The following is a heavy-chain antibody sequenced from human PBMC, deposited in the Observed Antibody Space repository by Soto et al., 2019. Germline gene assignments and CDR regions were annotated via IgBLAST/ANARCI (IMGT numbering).Heavy chain of an antibody. CDR2: IYSGAST. J-gene: IGHJ6*02. CDR3: ARDRIPTGMDV. Sequence: EVQLVESGGGLVQPGGSLRLSCAASGFTVSSNYISWVRQAPGKGLEWVSVIYSGASTYYADSVKGKFTNSRDNSKNTLYLQMNSLRAEDTAVYYCARDRIPTGMDVWGQGTTVTVSS. D-gene: IGHD2-15*01. CDR1: GFTVSSNY. V-gene: IGHV3-66*01.